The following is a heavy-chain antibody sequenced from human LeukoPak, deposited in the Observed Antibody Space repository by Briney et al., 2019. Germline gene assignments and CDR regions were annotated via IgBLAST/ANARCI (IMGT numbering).Heavy chain of an antibody. Sequence: GGSLRLSCAASGFTFSSYSMNWVRQAPGKGLEWVSSISSSSSYIYYADSVKGRFTISRDNAKNSLYLQMNSLRAEDTAVYYCARVRFDFRSGPFDYWGQGTLVTVSS. V-gene: IGHV3-21*01. CDR3: ARVRFDFRSGPFDY. CDR2: ISSSSSYI. J-gene: IGHJ4*02. D-gene: IGHD3-3*01. CDR1: GFTFSSYS.